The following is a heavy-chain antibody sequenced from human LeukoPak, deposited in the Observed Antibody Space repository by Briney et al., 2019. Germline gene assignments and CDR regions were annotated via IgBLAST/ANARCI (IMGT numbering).Heavy chain of an antibody. J-gene: IGHJ4*02. V-gene: IGHV1-69*04. CDR2: IITIFGIA. Sequence: GASVKVSCKASGGTFSSYAISWVRQAPGQGLEWMGRIITIFGIANYAQKFQGRVTITADKSTSTAYMELSSLRSEDTAVYYCAGGPVDGYNSYFDYWGQGTLVTVSS. D-gene: IGHD5-24*01. CDR1: GGTFSSYA. CDR3: AGGPVDGYNSYFDY.